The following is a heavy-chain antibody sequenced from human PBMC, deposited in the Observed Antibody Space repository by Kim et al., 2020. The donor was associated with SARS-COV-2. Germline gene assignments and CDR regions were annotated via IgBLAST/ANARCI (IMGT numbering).Heavy chain of an antibody. D-gene: IGHD2-15*01. CDR3: ARLWDCSGGSCYAPFDY. CDR1: GYSFTSYW. V-gene: IGHV5-10-1*01. J-gene: IGHJ4*02. CDR2: IDPSDSYT. Sequence: GESLKISCKGSGYSFTSYWISWVRQMPGKGLEWMGRIDPSDSYTNYSPSFQGHVTISADKSISTAYLQWSSLKASDTAMYYCARLWDCSGGSCYAPFDYWGQGTLVTVSS.